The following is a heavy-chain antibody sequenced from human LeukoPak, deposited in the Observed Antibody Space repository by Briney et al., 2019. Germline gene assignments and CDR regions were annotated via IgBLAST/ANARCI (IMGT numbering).Heavy chain of an antibody. J-gene: IGHJ4*02. CDR3: ARDPPFIIGTTFFDY. D-gene: IGHD1-20*01. CDR1: GFTFSSYS. V-gene: IGHV3-21*01. Sequence: PGGSLRLSCAASGFTFSSYSMNWVRQAPGKGLKWVSSISTSSTYIYYAASVKGRFTISRDNAKDSLYLQMNSLRAEDTAVYYCARDPPFIIGTTFFDYWGQGTLVTVSS. CDR2: ISTSSTYI.